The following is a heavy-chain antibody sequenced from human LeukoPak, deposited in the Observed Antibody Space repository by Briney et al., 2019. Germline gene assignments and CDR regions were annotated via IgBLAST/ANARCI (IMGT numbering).Heavy chain of an antibody. CDR2: ISGSGRGT. V-gene: IGHV3-23*01. CDR1: GLTFRSYG. CDR3: AKQFLTAVNTWPNIGFGS. Sequence: PGGSLRLSCAASGLTFRSYGMSWVRQAPGKGLEWVSTISGSGRGTFYADSVKGRFAISRDNSKSTVFLQMNSLRPEDSTLYYCAKQFLTAVNTWPNIGFGSWGQGTPVIVSA. J-gene: IGHJ4*02. D-gene: IGHD4-17*01.